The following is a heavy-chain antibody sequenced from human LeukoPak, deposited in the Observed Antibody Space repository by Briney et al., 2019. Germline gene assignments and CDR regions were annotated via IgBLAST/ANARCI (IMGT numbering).Heavy chain of an antibody. CDR1: GFTFSSYE. Sequence: GGSLRLSCAASGFTFSSYEMNWVRQAPGKGLEWVSYISSSGSTIYYAGSVKGRFTISRENAKKSLYLQMNSLRAEDTAVYYCAELGITMIGGVWGKGTTVTISS. D-gene: IGHD3-10*02. J-gene: IGHJ6*04. CDR2: ISSSGSTI. V-gene: IGHV3-48*03. CDR3: AELGITMIGGV.